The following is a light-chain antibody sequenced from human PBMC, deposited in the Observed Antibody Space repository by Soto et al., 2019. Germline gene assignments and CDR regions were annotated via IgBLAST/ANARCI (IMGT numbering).Light chain of an antibody. CDR3: YSYTGSSTYV. CDR1: SSDVGSYNL. J-gene: IGLJ1*01. Sequence: QSVLTQPASVSGSPGQSITISCTGTSSDVGSYNLVSWYQQYPGKAPKLIIYEGSKRPSGISNRFSGSKSGNTASLTISGLQAEDDADYYCYSYTGSSTYVFATGTKLTVL. V-gene: IGLV2-23*01. CDR2: EGS.